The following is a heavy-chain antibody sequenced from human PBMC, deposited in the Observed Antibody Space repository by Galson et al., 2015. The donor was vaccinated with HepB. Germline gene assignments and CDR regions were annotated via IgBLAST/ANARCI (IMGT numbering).Heavy chain of an antibody. CDR2: LRSKAYGGTT. Sequence: SLILSCAGSGFTFGDYAMGWFRQAPGKGLEWVGFLRSKAYGGTTEYAASVKGRFTMSRDDSKSIAYLQMNSLKTEDTAVYYCSRETDCSFTSYYDYWGQGTLVTVSS. J-gene: IGHJ4*02. CDR1: GFTFGDYA. CDR3: SRETDCSFTSYYDY. D-gene: IGHD2-2*01. V-gene: IGHV3-49*03.